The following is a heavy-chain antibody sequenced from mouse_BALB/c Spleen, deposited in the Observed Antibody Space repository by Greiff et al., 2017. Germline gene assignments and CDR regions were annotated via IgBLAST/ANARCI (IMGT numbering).Heavy chain of an antibody. Sequence: EVQLQQSGPGLVKPSQSLSLTCSVTGYSITSGYYWNWIRQFPGNKLEWMGYISYDGSNNYNPSLKNRISITRDTSKNQFFLKLNSVTTEDTATYYCARGGENFYYFDYWGQGTTLTVSS. J-gene: IGHJ2*01. CDR1: GYSITSGYY. CDR3: ARGGENFYYFDY. CDR2: ISYDGSN. V-gene: IGHV3-6*02.